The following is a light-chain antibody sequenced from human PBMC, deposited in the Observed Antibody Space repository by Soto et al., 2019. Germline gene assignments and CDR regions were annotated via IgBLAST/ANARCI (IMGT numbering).Light chain of an antibody. Sequence: EIAWTQSQATLSLSPGARATLSCRASQSVSSYLAWYQQKPGQAPRLLIYDASNRATGIPARFSGSGSGTDFTLTISRLEPEDFAVYYCQQYGSSPTFGQGTKVDIK. CDR1: QSVSSY. CDR3: QQYGSSPT. CDR2: DAS. V-gene: IGKV3-20*01. J-gene: IGKJ1*01.